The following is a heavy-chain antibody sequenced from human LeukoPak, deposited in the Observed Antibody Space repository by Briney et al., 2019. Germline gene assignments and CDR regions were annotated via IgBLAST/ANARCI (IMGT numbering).Heavy chain of an antibody. J-gene: IGHJ4*02. V-gene: IGHV4-59*11. D-gene: IGHD6-6*01. CDR1: GGSISSHY. CDR3: ASSRPAARRFGARSYYFDY. CDR2: IYYSGST. Sequence: SETLSLTCTVSGGSISSHYWSWIRQPPGKGLEWIGYIYYSGSTNYNPSLKSRVTISVDTSKNQFSLKLSSVTAADTAVYYCASSRPAARRFGARSYYFDYWGQGTLVTVSS.